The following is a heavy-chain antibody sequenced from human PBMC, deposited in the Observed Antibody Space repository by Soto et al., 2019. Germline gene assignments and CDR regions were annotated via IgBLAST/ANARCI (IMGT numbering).Heavy chain of an antibody. J-gene: IGHJ5*01. Sequence: XGSLGLAFAASGFKFSNYAVSWVRQAPGKGLEWVSLISATGGGTYYADPVKGRFTISRDNSHNTLYLQVHSLTAEDTAVYYCAKDRRAGGNSAFYFDFWGHGAQVTV. CDR3: AKDRRAGGNSAFYFDF. D-gene: IGHD3-16*01. V-gene: IGHV3-23*01. CDR1: GFKFSNYA. CDR2: ISATGGGT.